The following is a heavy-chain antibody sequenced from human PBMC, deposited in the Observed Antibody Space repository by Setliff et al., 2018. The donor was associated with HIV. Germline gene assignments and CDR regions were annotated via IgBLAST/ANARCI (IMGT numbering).Heavy chain of an antibody. V-gene: IGHV3-30*09. CDR2: ISYDGNIK. Sequence: GGSLRLSCAGSGFTFNTCAMNWVRQAPGKGLEWVAVISYDGNIKYYADSVKGRFAISRDNSKNTLFLQMSSLRTEDTAVYYCAKDPTYYYESSGPYDAFDVWGQGTMVTVSS. J-gene: IGHJ3*01. CDR3: AKDPTYYYESSGPYDAFDV. CDR1: GFTFNTCA. D-gene: IGHD3-22*01.